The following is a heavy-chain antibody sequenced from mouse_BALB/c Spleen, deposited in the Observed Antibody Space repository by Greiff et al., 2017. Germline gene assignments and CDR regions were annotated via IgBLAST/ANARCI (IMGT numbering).Heavy chain of an antibody. Sequence: VQGVESGPGLVAPSQSLSITCTVSGFSLNGSGVNWVRQPPGKGLEWLGMIWGDGSTDYNSALKSRLSISKDNSKSQVFLKMNSLQTDDTARYYCVRHYRYDNWYFDVWGAGTTVTVSS. D-gene: IGHD2-14*01. J-gene: IGHJ1*01. V-gene: IGHV2-6-7*01. CDR2: IWGDGST. CDR1: GFSLNGSG. CDR3: VRHYRYDNWYFDV.